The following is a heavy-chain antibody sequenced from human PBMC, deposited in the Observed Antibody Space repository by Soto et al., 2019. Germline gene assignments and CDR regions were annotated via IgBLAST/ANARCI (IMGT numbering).Heavy chain of an antibody. J-gene: IGHJ3*02. V-gene: IGHV4-59*01. CDR2: IYYSGST. CDR1: GGSISSYY. CDR3: ARQLTYYDILTGYSRALDI. Sequence: SETLSLTCTVSGGSISSYYWSWIRQPPGKGLEWIGYIYYSGSTNYNPSLKSRVTISVDTSKNQFSLKLSSVTAADTAVYYCARQLTYYDILTGYSRALDIWGQGTMVTVSS. D-gene: IGHD3-9*01.